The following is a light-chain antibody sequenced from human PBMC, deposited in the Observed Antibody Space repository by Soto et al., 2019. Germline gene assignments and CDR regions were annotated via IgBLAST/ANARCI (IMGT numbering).Light chain of an antibody. CDR3: HQSDKTPFT. V-gene: IGKV1-39*01. CDR2: SSS. J-gene: IGKJ3*01. CDR1: QSISYY. Sequence: DVQMTQSPSSLSASVGDRVTITCRASQSISYYLNWYQQKPGNAPNLLIYSSSTLQSGVPSRFRCSESGKAFTLTISSLQLDDFATYYCHQSDKTPFTIGPGNKVEI.